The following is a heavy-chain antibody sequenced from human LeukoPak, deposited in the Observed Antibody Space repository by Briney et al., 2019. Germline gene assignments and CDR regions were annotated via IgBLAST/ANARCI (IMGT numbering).Heavy chain of an antibody. CDR1: GGSFSGYY. CDR2: INHSGST. V-gene: IGHV4-34*01. D-gene: IGHD6-19*01. J-gene: IGHJ6*03. CDR3: ARKAGYSSGWSYYYYCMDV. Sequence: SETLSLTCAVYGGSFSGYYWSWIRQPPGKGLEWIGEINHSGSTNYNPSLKSRVTISVDTSKNQFSLKLSSVTAADTAVYYCARKAGYSSGWSYYYYCMDVWGKGTTVTVSS.